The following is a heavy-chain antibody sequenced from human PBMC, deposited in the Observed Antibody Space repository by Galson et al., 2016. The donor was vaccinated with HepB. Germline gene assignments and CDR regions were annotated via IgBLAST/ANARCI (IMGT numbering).Heavy chain of an antibody. CDR3: ARDMVRGIYSEYFQH. Sequence: SVKVSCKASGYTFTGYYMQWVRQAPGQGLEWMGWINPNSGGTNYAQKFQGRVTMTRDTSISTAYMELSRLRSDDTAVYYCARDMVRGIYSEYFQHWGQGTLVTVSS. CDR2: INPNSGGT. CDR1: GYTFTGYY. V-gene: IGHV1-2*02. D-gene: IGHD3-10*01. J-gene: IGHJ1*01.